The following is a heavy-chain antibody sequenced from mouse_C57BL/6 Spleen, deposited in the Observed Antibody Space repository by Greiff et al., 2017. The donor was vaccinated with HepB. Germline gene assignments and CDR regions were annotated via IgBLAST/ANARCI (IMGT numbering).Heavy chain of an antibody. Sequence: EVQLQQSGAELVRPGASVKLSCTASGFNIKDYYMHWVKQRPEQGLEWIGRIDPEDGDTEYAPKFQGKATMTADTSSNTAYLQLSSLTSEDTAVYYCTTSLTAQAYFDSWGQGTTLTVSS. V-gene: IGHV14-1*01. J-gene: IGHJ2*01. CDR3: TTSLTAQAYFDS. D-gene: IGHD3-2*02. CDR1: GFNIKDYY. CDR2: IDPEDGDT.